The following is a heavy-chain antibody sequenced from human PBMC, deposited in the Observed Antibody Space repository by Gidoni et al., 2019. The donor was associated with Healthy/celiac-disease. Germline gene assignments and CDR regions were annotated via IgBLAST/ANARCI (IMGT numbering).Heavy chain of an antibody. CDR3: ARDRRRGYYDA. CDR2: ICDDGNKK. D-gene: IGHD3-22*01. CDR1: GFTFSSYG. J-gene: IGHJ4*02. Sequence: VQPVESGGGVVQPGRSLRLSCAASGFTFSSYGLHWVRKAQGKGLEWVAVICDDGNKKNFAYSVKGRCTISRDKSENTLYLQMNSLRAEDTAVYYCARDRRRGYYDAWGQGTLVTVSS. V-gene: IGHV3-33*01.